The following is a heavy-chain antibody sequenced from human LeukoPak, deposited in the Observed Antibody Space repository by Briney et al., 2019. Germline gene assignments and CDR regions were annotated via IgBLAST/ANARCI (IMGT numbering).Heavy chain of an antibody. D-gene: IGHD1-1*01. Sequence: SETLSLTCTVSGGSISSSSCYWGWIRQPPGKGLEWIGSIYYSGSTYYNPSLKSRVTISVDTSKNQFSLKLSSVTAADTAVYYCARTGTTGGEDYFDYWGQGTLVTVSS. CDR3: ARTGTTGGEDYFDY. CDR2: IYYSGST. J-gene: IGHJ4*02. V-gene: IGHV4-39*07. CDR1: GGSISSSSCY.